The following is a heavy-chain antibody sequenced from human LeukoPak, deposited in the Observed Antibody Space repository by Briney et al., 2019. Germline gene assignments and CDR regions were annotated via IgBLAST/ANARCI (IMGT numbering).Heavy chain of an antibody. D-gene: IGHD7-27*01. Sequence: SETLSLTCTVSGASVTDYYWSWIRQSPGKGLEWISYIHHSGNSDYNPSLRSRVTTSLDTSKNQFSRNLISVTAADTAVYYCTRGHWGLQSWSQGTLVTVSS. J-gene: IGHJ5*02. CDR1: GASVTDYY. CDR2: IHHSGNS. CDR3: TRGHWGLQS. V-gene: IGHV4-59*02.